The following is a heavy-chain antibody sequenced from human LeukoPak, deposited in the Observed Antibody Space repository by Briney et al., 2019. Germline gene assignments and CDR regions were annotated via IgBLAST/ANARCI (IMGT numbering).Heavy chain of an antibody. Sequence: GGSLRLSCAASGFTFSGSAMNWVRQASGKGLEWVGRIRSKANSYATAYAASVKGRFTISRDDSKNTAYLQMNSLKTEDTAVYYCTGGYGDPSYYYYGMDVWGQGATVTVSS. CDR2: IRSKANSYAT. D-gene: IGHD4-17*01. CDR3: TGGYGDPSYYYYGMDV. J-gene: IGHJ6*02. CDR1: GFTFSGSA. V-gene: IGHV3-73*01.